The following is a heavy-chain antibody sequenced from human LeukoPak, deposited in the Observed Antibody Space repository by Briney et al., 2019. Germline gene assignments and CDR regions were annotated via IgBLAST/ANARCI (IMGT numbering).Heavy chain of an antibody. CDR1: GFTFSTYG. D-gene: IGHD3-3*01. J-gene: IGHJ4*02. CDR3: AKPQEADLWVPDY. V-gene: IGHV3-30*02. CDR2: IRYDGGNK. Sequence: GGSLRLSCAASGFTFSTYGMHWVRQAPGKGLEWVAFIRYDGGNKYYADSVKGRFTISRDNSKNTLYLEMNSLIPEDTALYYCAKPQEADLWVPDYWGQGTLVTVSS.